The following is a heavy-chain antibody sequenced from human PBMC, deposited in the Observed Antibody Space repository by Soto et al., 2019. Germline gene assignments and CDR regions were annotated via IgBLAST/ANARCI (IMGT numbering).Heavy chain of an antibody. CDR2: IIPIFGTA. J-gene: IGHJ4*02. D-gene: IGHD3-16*01. V-gene: IGHV1-69*06. Sequence: GASVKVSCKASGGTFSTYAINWVRQAPGQGLEWMGGIIPIFGTANYAQKFQGRVTITADKSTSTAYMEVSSLRSEDTAVYYCARDRDSIWYWGQGTLVTVSS. CDR1: GGTFSTYA. CDR3: ARDRDSIWY.